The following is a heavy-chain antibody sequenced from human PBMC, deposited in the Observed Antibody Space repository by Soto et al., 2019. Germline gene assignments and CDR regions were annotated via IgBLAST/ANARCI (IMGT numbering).Heavy chain of an antibody. D-gene: IGHD1-26*01. CDR3: ARFRTNIVGATLERYFDY. CDR2: IYYSGST. J-gene: IGHJ4*02. Sequence: SETLSLTCTVSGGSISSYYWSWIRQPPGKGLEWIGYIYYSGSTNYNPSLKSRVTISVDTSKNQFSLKLSSVTAADTAVYYCARFRTNIVGATLERYFDYWGQGTLVTVSS. CDR1: GGSISSYY. V-gene: IGHV4-59*01.